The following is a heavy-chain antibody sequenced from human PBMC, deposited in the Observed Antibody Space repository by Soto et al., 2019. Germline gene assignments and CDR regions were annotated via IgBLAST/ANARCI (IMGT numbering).Heavy chain of an antibody. D-gene: IGHD6-19*01. J-gene: IGHJ5*02. CDR1: GGSISSSNW. CDR2: IYHSGST. Sequence: QVQLQESGPGLVKPSGTLSLTCAVSGGSISSSNWWRWVRQPPGKGLVWIGEIYHSGSTNYNPSLKSRVTISVDKSKNQFSLKLSSVTAADTAVYYCARDPSAVAGHNWFDPWGQGTLVTVSS. V-gene: IGHV4-4*02. CDR3: ARDPSAVAGHNWFDP.